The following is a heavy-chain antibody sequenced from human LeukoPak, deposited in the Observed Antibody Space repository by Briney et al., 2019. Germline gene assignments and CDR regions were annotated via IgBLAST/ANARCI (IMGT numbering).Heavy chain of an antibody. Sequence: PGGSLRLSCAASGFTFSRYGMHWVRQAPGKGLEWLAVISYDGSNKYYADSVKGRFTISRHNSKNTLYLQMNSLRAEDTAVYYCAKAVFVGDYVIGTIDYWGQGTLVTVSS. CDR3: AKAVFVGDYVIGTIDY. V-gene: IGHV3-30*18. J-gene: IGHJ4*02. D-gene: IGHD4-17*01. CDR1: GFTFSRYG. CDR2: ISYDGSNK.